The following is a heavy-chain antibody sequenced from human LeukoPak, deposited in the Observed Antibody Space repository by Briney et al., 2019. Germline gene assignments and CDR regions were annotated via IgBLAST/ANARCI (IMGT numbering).Heavy chain of an antibody. CDR1: GFSFSGFA. CDR2: ISSSGRT. CDR3: AKGPYYTFWTTGDY. D-gene: IGHD3-3*01. Sequence: GGSLRLSCAASGFSFSGFAMNWVRQAPGKGLEWVSSISSSGRTYQADSVKGRFTISRDDYKNMVYLQMNSLRAEDTAVYYCAKGPYYTFWTTGDYWGQGTLVTVSS. J-gene: IGHJ4*01. V-gene: IGHV3-23*01.